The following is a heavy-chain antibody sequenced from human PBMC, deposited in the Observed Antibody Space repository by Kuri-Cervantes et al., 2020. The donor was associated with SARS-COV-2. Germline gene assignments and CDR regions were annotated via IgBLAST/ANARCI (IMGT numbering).Heavy chain of an antibody. CDR1: GYTFTGYY. J-gene: IGHJ3*02. V-gene: IGHV1-2*02. CDR3: ATPSYYDSSGSYDAFDI. Sequence: ASVKVSCKASGYTFTGYYMHWVRQAPGQELECMGWINPNRCGTNYAQKFQGRVTRTRDTCIRTSYMELSRLISDDTAVYYCATPSYYDSSGSYDAFDIWGQGTMVTVSS. D-gene: IGHD3-22*01. CDR2: INPNRCGT.